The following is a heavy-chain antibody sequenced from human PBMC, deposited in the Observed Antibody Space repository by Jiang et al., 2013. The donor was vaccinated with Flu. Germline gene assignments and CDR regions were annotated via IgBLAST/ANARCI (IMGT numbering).Heavy chain of an antibody. J-gene: IGHJ3*02. V-gene: IGHV5-51*03. CDR2: IYPDDSDT. Sequence: GAEVKKPGESLKISCEGFGYSFPTYWIGWVRQMPGEGLEWMGIIYPDDSDTRYSPSFQGQVTISADKSISIAYLQWGSLRASDTAIYYCASARKSSGWYGAFDIWGQGTMVTVSS. CDR3: ASARKSSGWYGAFDI. D-gene: IGHD6-19*01. CDR1: GYSFPTYW.